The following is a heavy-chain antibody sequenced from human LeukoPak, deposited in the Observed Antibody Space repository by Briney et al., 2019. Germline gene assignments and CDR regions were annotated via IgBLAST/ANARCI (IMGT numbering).Heavy chain of an antibody. CDR1: GYTATGHY. J-gene: IGHJ4*02. CDR2: INPNSGVT. CDR3: AKDAYSGFSSSYNMDS. D-gene: IGHD5-18*01. Sequence: ASVKVSCKASGYTATGHYLHWVRQAPGQGREWMGWINPNSGVTNYAQKFQGRVTMTRDTSINTDYMELHSLTSDDTAIYYCAKDAYSGFSSSYNMDSWGQGTLVAVSS. V-gene: IGHV1-2*02.